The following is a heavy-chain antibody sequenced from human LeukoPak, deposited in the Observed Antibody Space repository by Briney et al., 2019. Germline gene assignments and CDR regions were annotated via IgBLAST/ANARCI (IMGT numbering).Heavy chain of an antibody. CDR3: AKDWGSGGWYNYFDP. J-gene: IGHJ5*02. V-gene: IGHV3-30*18. Sequence: GGSLRLSCAVSGFTISSHGMHWVRQAPGKGPEWGAMIAYHGNTEYYGDSVKGRFTISRDNSKNTLYLQMDSLRAEDTAVYHCAKDWGSGGWYNYFDPWGQGTLVTVSS. CDR1: GFTISSHG. CDR2: IAYHGNTE. D-gene: IGHD6-19*01.